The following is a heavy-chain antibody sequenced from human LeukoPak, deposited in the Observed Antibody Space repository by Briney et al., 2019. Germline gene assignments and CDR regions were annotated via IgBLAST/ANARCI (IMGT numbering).Heavy chain of an antibody. CDR3: AKGVSYDFWSGYYGLDY. CDR2: ISGSGGST. J-gene: IGHJ4*02. D-gene: IGHD3-3*01. CDR1: GFTFSSYA. V-gene: IGHV3-23*01. Sequence: PGGSLRLSCAASGFTFSSYAMGWVRQAPGKGLEWVSAISGSGGSTYYADSVKGRFTISRDNSKNTLYLQMNSLRAEDTAVYYCAKGVSYDFWSGYYGLDYWGQGTLVTVSS.